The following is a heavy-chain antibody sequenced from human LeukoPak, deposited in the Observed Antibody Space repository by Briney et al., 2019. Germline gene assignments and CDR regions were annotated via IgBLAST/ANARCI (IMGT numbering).Heavy chain of an antibody. CDR2: IYYSGST. Sequence: SETLSLTCSVSGGSICSYFWSWIRQPPGKGLEWIGYIYYSGSTYYNPSLESRVTISVDTSKNQFSLKLNSVTAADTAVYYCARHDSGTYYSRFEYWGQGTLVTVSS. CDR3: ARHDSGTYYSRFEY. D-gene: IGHD1-26*01. V-gene: IGHV4-59*08. CDR1: GGSICSYF. J-gene: IGHJ4*02.